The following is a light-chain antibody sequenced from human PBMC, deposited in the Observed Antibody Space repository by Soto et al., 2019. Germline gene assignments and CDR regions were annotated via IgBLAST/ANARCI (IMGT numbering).Light chain of an antibody. Sequence: EIFMTQSPATLSVSPGEKVILSCRASQSVGTTLAWYQQKPGQAPSLLSRGASTRATGVPARFRGSGSGTEFTLTISILQSEYCASYDRQHYSASPTFGGGTTLEIK. J-gene: IGKJ4*02. CDR1: QSVGTT. CDR2: GAS. CDR3: QHYSASPT. V-gene: IGKV3-15*01.